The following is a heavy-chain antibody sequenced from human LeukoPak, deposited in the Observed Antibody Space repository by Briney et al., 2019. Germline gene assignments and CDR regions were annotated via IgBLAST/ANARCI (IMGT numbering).Heavy chain of an antibody. Sequence: AGGSLRLSCTASGFTFGDYAMSWVRQAPGKGLEWVGFIRSKAYGGTTEYAASVKGRFTISRDDSKSIAYLQMNSLKTEDTAVYYCTRTPRHIPLLTGYYYYMDVWGKGTTVTVSS. CDR2: IRSKAYGGTT. CDR3: TRTPRHIPLLTGYYYYMDV. J-gene: IGHJ6*03. D-gene: IGHD7-27*01. CDR1: GFTFGDYA. V-gene: IGHV3-49*04.